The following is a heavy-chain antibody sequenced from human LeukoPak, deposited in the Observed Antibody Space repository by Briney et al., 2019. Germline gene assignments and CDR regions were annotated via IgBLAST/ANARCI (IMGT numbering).Heavy chain of an antibody. Sequence: GGSLRLSCAASGFTFNRNAISWVRQAPGKGLEWDSTIGGSGDKTFYADSVKGRFTISRDNSKNMVHLQMNSLTGEDTALYYCVRRGDASSGWGDHDFWGQGALVTVSS. CDR3: VRRGDASSGWGDHDF. D-gene: IGHD6-19*01. V-gene: IGHV3-23*01. CDR2: IGGSGDKT. CDR1: GFTFNRNA. J-gene: IGHJ4*02.